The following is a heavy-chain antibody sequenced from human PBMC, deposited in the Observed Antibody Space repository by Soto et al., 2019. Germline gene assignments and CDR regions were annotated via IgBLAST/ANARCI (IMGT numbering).Heavy chain of an antibody. V-gene: IGHV3-23*01. D-gene: IGHD1-26*01. CDR3: AKDQRELRWPRQLCPLDY. Sequence: GGSLRLSCASSGFSFSSYAMSWVRQAPGKGLEWVAVITGNGDTTDYADSVKGRFTISRDNSKNTLYLQMNSLRAEDTAVYYCAKDQRELRWPRQLCPLDYWGQGTLVTVSS. J-gene: IGHJ4*02. CDR1: GFSFSSYA. CDR2: ITGNGDTT.